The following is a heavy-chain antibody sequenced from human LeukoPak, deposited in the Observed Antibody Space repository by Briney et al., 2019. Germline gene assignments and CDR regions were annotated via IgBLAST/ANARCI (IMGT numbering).Heavy chain of an antibody. Sequence: GSSVKVSCKASGGTFSSYAISWVRQAPGQGLEWMGGIIPIFGTANYAQKFQGRVTITADESTSTAYMELSSLRSEDTAVYYCARVRRLYGSGSQYAFDIWGQGTMVTVSS. CDR2: IIPIFGTA. D-gene: IGHD3-10*01. CDR3: ARVRRLYGSGSQYAFDI. V-gene: IGHV1-69*01. J-gene: IGHJ3*02. CDR1: GGTFSSYA.